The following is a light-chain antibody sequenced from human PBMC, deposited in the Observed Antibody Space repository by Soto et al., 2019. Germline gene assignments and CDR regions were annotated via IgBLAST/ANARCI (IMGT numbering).Light chain of an antibody. V-gene: IGKV3-11*01. J-gene: IGKJ5*01. CDR1: QSVSSY. CDR2: DAS. CDR3: QQRGNWIT. Sequence: IVLTQSPGPLSLSPGERATLSCRASQSVSSYLAWYQQKPGQAPRLLIYDASNRATGIPARFSGSGSGTDFTLTISSLEPEDFVVYYCQQRGNWITLGQGTRLEIK.